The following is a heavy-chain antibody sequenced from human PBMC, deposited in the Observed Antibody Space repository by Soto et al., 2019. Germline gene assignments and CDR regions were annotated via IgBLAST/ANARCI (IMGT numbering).Heavy chain of an antibody. V-gene: IGHV5-10-1*01. Sequence: PGESLKISCKGSGYSFAGYWITWVRQKPGKGLEWMGRIDPSGSQTYYSPSFRGHVTISATKSITTVFLQWSSLRASDTAMYYCARQIYDSDTGPNFQYSFDSWGQGTPVTVSS. CDR2: IDPSGSQT. CDR3: ARQIYDSDTGPNFQYSFDS. J-gene: IGHJ4*02. D-gene: IGHD3-22*01. CDR1: GYSFAGYW.